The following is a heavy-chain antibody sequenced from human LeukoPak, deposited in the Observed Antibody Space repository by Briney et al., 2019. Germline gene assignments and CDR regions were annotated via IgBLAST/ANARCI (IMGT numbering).Heavy chain of an antibody. J-gene: IGHJ5*02. D-gene: IGHD3-16*01. CDR1: GGSISSSSYY. Sequence: PSETLSLTCTVSGGSISSSSYYWGWIRQPPGKGLEWIGEINHSGSTNYNPSLKSRVTISVDTSKNQFSLKLSSVTAADTAEYYCARPYVWGSYQGNWFDPWGQGTLVTVSS. V-gene: IGHV4-39*07. CDR2: INHSGST. CDR3: ARPYVWGSYQGNWFDP.